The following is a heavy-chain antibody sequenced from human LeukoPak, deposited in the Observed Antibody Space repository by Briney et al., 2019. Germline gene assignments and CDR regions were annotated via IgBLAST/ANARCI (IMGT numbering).Heavy chain of an antibody. Sequence: HGESLKISCKGSGYSFTNYWIAWMRQMPGKGLEWMGMVYPGDSDTRYSPSFQGQVTISADKSIHTAYLHWSSLKASDSAMYYCARHALGNWFDHWGQGTLVTVSS. V-gene: IGHV5-51*01. CDR1: GYSFTNYW. J-gene: IGHJ5*02. D-gene: IGHD7-27*01. CDR2: VYPGDSDT. CDR3: ARHALGNWFDH.